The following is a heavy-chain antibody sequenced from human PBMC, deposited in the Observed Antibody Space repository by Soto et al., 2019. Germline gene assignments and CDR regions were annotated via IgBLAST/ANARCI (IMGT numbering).Heavy chain of an antibody. CDR3: ARDLGPQQWVDY. V-gene: IGHV4-59*01. CDR2: IYYSGST. D-gene: IGHD6-19*01. J-gene: IGHJ4*02. Sequence: SETLSLTCTVSGGSISSYYWSWIRQPPGKGLDWIGYIYYSGSTNYNPSLKSRVTISVDTSKNQFSLKLSSVTAADTAVNYCARDLGPQQWVDYWGQGTLVTVSS. CDR1: GGSISSYY.